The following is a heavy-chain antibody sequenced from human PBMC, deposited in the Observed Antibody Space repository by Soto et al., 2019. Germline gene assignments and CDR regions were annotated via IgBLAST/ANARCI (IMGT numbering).Heavy chain of an antibody. CDR3: ARGPDYDFWSGYWPYYYKDV. Sequence: ASVKVSCKASGYTFTNYDINWVRQATGQGLEWMGWMNSNNGNTGYAQKFQGRVTMTRDTSINTAYMELSSLTSEDTAVYYCARGPDYDFWSGYWPYYYKDVWGKGTTVTVSS. CDR1: GYTFTNYD. D-gene: IGHD3-3*01. J-gene: IGHJ6*03. V-gene: IGHV1-8*01. CDR2: MNSNNGNT.